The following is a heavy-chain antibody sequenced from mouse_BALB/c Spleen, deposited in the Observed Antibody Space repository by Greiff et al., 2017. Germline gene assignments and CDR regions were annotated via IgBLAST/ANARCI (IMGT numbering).Heavy chain of an antibody. CDR2: ISSGGGST. CDR1: GFAFSSYD. D-gene: IGHD1-1*01. CDR3: ARPHSYYGSSYGYFDY. J-gene: IGHJ2*01. V-gene: IGHV5-12-1*01. Sequence: EVKVVESGGGLVKPGGSLKLSCAASGFAFSSYDMSWVRQTPEKRLEWVAYISSGGGSTYYPDTVKGRFTISRDNAKNTLYLQMSSLKSEDTAMYYCARPHSYYGSSYGYFDYWGQGTTLTVSS.